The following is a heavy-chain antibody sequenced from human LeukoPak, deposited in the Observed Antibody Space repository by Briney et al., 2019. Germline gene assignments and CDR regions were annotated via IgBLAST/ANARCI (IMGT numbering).Heavy chain of an antibody. CDR3: ARDDLWSPDY. V-gene: IGHV3-48*04. CDR2: INTNGGSI. J-gene: IGHJ4*02. D-gene: IGHD3-10*01. Sequence: GGSLRLSCAASGFTFSSYWMNWVRQAPGKGLEWVSYINTNGGSIYYADSVKGRFTISRDNAKNSLYLQMNSLRAEDTAVYYCARDDLWSPDYWGQGTLVTVSS. CDR1: GFTFSSYW.